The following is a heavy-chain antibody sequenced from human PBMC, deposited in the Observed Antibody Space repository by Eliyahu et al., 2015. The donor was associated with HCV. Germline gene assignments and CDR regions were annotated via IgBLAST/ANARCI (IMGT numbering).Heavy chain of an antibody. J-gene: IGHJ4*02. V-gene: IGHV3-9*01. D-gene: IGHD3-9*01. CDR2: INXNSGSL. Sequence: EVQLVESGGGLVQPGKSLRLSCATSGFTFDDFAMHWVRQAPGKGLEWVSGINXNSGSLGYADSVKGRFTISRDNAKSSLYLEMNSLRPEDTALYYCVKGNDDILTGYFDNWGQGTLVTVSS. CDR3: VKGNDDILTGYFDN. CDR1: GFTFDDFA.